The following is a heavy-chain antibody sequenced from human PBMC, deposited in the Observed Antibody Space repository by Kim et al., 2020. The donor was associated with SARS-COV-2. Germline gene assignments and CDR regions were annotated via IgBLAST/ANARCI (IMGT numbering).Heavy chain of an antibody. J-gene: IGHJ1*01. CDR2: IKQDGSQK. V-gene: IGHV3-7*03. Sequence: GGSLRLSCAASGFTFGSYWMTWVRQAPGKGLEWVANIKQDGSQKYYVDSVRGRFTISRDDAKNSVYLQMNSLRAEDTAVYYCARTVTGTTGSFEYWGQGTRVTVST. D-gene: IGHD6-19*01. CDR1: GFTFGSYW. CDR3: ARTVTGTTGSFEY.